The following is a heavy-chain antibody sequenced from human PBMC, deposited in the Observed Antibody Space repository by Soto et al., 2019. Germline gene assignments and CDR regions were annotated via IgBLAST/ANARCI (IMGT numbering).Heavy chain of an antibody. D-gene: IGHD6-6*01. CDR1: GYPISTDSY. CDR2: IYHSGST. CDR3: AREARTVDWYFDR. J-gene: IGHJ2*01. Sequence: EPLSLPCAVSGYPISTDSYTGWLRQPPGKGLEWIGSIYHSGSTYYKSSLKSWVTISRDTSKNLFSLKLSSVTAADTAVYYWAREARTVDWYFDRWGRGTLVTVSA. V-gene: IGHV4-38-2*01.